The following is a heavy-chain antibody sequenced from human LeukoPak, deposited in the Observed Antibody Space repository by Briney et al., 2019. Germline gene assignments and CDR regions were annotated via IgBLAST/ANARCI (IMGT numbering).Heavy chain of an antibody. J-gene: IGHJ5*02. D-gene: IGHD2-15*01. Sequence: SETLSLTCTVSGGSISSGGYYWSWIRQHPGKGLEWIGYIYYSGSTYFNPSLKSRVTISVDTSKNQFSLKLSSVTAADTAVYYCASGGYCSGGSCYKEGPNWFDPWGQGTLVTVSS. V-gene: IGHV4-31*03. CDR1: GGSISSGGYY. CDR2: IYYSGST. CDR3: ASGGYCSGGSCYKEGPNWFDP.